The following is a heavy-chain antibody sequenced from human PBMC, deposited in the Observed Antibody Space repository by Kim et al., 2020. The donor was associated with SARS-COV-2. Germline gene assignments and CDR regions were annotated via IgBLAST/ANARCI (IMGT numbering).Heavy chain of an antibody. V-gene: IGHV1-2*02. J-gene: IGHJ5*02. CDR2: T. CDR3: TRARAITGLDP. Sequence: TYYEPKFQGRVTVTGDRSITTIYMALSSLRSDDTAVYYCTRARAITGLDPWGQGTLVTVSS.